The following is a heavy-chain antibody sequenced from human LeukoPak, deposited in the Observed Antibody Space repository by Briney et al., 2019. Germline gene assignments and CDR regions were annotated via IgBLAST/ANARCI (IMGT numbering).Heavy chain of an antibody. V-gene: IGHV3-11*01. J-gene: IGHJ4*02. D-gene: IGHD1-26*01. CDR2: IRTSGGAT. CDR1: GFTFSVSY. CDR3: ARDRYSGSLRD. Sequence: GGSLRLSCVASGFTFSVSYMSWVRQAPGKGLEWISYIRTSGGATDYADSVKGRFTISRDNAKNSLYLQMNSLRVEDTAVYYCARDRYSGSLRDWGQGILVTVAS.